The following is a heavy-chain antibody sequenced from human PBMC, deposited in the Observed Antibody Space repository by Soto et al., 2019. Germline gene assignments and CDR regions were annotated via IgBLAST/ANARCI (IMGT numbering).Heavy chain of an antibody. V-gene: IGHV4-34*01. D-gene: IGHD3-9*01. CDR3: ARGQHYDILTGYYKPPPRWFDP. J-gene: IGHJ5*02. Sequence: SETLSLTCAVYGGSFSGYYWSWIRQPPGKGLEWIGEINHSGSTNYNPSLKSRVTISVDASKNQFSLKLSSVTAADTAVYYCARGQHYDILTGYYKPPPRWFDPWGQGTLVTVSS. CDR2: INHSGST. CDR1: GGSFSGYY.